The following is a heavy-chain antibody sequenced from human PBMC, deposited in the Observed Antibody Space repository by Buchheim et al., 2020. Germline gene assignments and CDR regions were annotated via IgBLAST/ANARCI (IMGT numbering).Heavy chain of an antibody. CDR2: ISYDGSNK. CDR1: GFTFSSYA. V-gene: IGHV3-30*04. D-gene: IGHD1-7*01. CDR3: ARDPEVTGTTAPYYFDY. Sequence: QVQLVESGGGVVQPGRSLRLSCAASGFTFSSYAMHWVRQAPGKGLEWVAVISYDGSNKYYADSVKGRFTISRDNSKNTLYLQMNSLRAEDTAVYYCARDPEVTGTTAPYYFDYWGQGTL. J-gene: IGHJ4*02.